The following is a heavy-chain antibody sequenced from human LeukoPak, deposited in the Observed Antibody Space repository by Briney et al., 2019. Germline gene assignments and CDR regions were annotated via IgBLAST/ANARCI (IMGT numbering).Heavy chain of an antibody. D-gene: IGHD4-17*01. J-gene: IGHJ4*02. CDR1: GGSISSSSYY. CDR2: IYYSGST. CDR3: ARADPVTMYYFDY. Sequence: SETLSLTCTVSGGSISSSSYYWGWIRQPPGKGLEWIGSIYYSGSTYYNPSLKSRVTISVDTSKNQFSLKLSSVTAADTAVYYCARADPVTMYYFDYWGQGTLVTASS. V-gene: IGHV4-39*07.